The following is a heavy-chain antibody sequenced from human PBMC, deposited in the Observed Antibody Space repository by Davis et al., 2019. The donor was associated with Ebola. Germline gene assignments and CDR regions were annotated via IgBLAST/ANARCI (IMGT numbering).Heavy chain of an antibody. CDR3: AKWRPYSSRGGPFDY. CDR2: IRYDGSNK. Sequence: PGGSLRLSCAASGFTFSSYGMHWVRQAPGKGLEWVAFIRYDGSNKYYADSVKGRFTISRDNSKNTLYLQMNSLRAEDTAVYYCAKWRPYSSRGGPFDYWGQGTLVTVSS. CDR1: GFTFSSYG. V-gene: IGHV3-30*02. J-gene: IGHJ4*02. D-gene: IGHD6-13*01.